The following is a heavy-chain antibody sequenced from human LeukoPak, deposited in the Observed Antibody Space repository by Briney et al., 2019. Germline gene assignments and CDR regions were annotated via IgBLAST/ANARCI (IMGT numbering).Heavy chain of an antibody. D-gene: IGHD1/OR15-1a*01. J-gene: IGHJ4*02. CDR3: ARGEHDFDS. CDR1: GGSISGYY. V-gene: IGHV4-4*07. CDR2: IYSSGYT. Sequence: SETLSLTCTVSGGSISGYYWSWIRQPAEKGLEWIGRIYSSGYTNYNPSLKGRVTMSVDTSKNQFSLKLSSVTAADTAVYYCARGEHDFDSWGQGTLVTVSS.